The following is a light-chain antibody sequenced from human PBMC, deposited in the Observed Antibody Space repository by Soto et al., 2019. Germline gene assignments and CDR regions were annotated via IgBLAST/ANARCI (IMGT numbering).Light chain of an antibody. CDR3: QQYNNWPPQIT. V-gene: IGKV3-15*01. CDR2: GAS. Sequence: EIVMTQSAATLSVSPGERATLSCRASQSVSNNLAWYQQKPGQAPRLLIYGASTRATGLPARFSGSGSWKEFTLNISSLQSEDFAVYYCQQYNNWPPQITFGQGTRLEIK. CDR1: QSVSNN. J-gene: IGKJ5*01.